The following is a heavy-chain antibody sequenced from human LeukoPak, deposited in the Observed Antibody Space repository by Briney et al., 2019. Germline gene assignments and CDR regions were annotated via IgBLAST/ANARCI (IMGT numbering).Heavy chain of an antibody. V-gene: IGHV3-49*04. CDR3: SRADYYGSGSPISLDV. CDR2: IRSKAYGGTT. CDR1: GFTFSDYY. Sequence: QPGRSLRLSCAASGFTFSDYYMSWVRQAPGKGLEWVGFIRSKAYGGTTEYAASVNGRFTISRDDSKSIAYLQMNSLKTEDTAVYYCSRADYYGSGSPISLDVWGKGTTVTVSS. J-gene: IGHJ6*04. D-gene: IGHD3-10*01.